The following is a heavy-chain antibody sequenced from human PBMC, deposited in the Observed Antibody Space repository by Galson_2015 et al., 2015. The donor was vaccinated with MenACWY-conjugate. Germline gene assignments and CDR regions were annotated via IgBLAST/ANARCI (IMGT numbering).Heavy chain of an antibody. V-gene: IGHV3-7*03. J-gene: IGHJ4*02. CDR2: IKQDGSEK. Sequence: SLRLSCAASGFTFSSFWMSWVRQAPGKGLGCVANIKQDGSEKYYVDSVKGRFTISRDNAQNSLYLQINSLRAEDTAVYYCARGGATGGAFRYWGQGTLVTVSS. CDR3: ARGGATGGAFRY. D-gene: IGHD2-21*01. CDR1: GFTFSSFW.